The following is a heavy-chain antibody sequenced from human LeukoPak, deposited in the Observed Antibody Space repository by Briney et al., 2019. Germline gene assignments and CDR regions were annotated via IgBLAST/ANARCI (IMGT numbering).Heavy chain of an antibody. J-gene: IGHJ5*02. CDR2: IYFRGTT. Sequence: SETLSVTCSVSGDSFSDYYWTWIRRPPGGRLEWIGHIYFRGTTKYNPSLKNRVTISVDTSKNQVSLTLTSVTAADTAVYYCARAMRWTSGPVERGWFDRWGQGTLVTVSS. D-gene: IGHD5-12*01. V-gene: IGHV4-59*01. CDR1: GDSFSDYY. CDR3: ARAMRWTSGPVERGWFDR.